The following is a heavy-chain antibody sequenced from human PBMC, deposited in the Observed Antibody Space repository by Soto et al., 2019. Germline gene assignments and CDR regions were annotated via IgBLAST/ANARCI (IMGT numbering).Heavy chain of an antibody. V-gene: IGHV3-15*07. CDR2: IQSKTYGETT. CDR1: GFSFDNAW. CDR3: ISGLIVVVAASRVAGY. J-gene: IGHJ4*02. D-gene: IGHD2-21*01. Sequence: EVQLVESGGGLVKPGESVRLSCAASGFSFDNAWMNWVRQAPGKGLEWVGRIQSKTYGETTDYAAPVKGRFTISRDDSKNTLYLQMNSLKAADSAVYYCISGLIVVVAASRVAGYWGQGTLVTVSS.